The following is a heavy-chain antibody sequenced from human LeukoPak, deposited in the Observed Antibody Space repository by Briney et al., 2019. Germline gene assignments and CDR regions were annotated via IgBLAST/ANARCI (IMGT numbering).Heavy chain of an antibody. D-gene: IGHD6-19*01. CDR2: ISGSGGST. J-gene: IGHJ6*02. V-gene: IGHV3-23*01. Sequence: GGSLRLSCAASGFTFSSYAMSWVRQAPGKGLEWVSAISGSGGSTYCADSVKGRFTISRDNSKNTLYLQMNSLRAEDTAVYYCAKDPWLGFYYGMDVWGQGTTVTVSS. CDR3: AKDPWLGFYYGMDV. CDR1: GFTFSSYA.